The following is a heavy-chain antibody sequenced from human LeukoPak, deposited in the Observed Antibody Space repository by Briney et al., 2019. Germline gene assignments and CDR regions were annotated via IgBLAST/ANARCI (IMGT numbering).Heavy chain of an antibody. J-gene: IGHJ4*02. D-gene: IGHD1-26*01. CDR3: ASPTISRSLDY. CDR2: ISSSSSTI. V-gene: IGHV3-48*01. Sequence: GGSLRLSCAASGFTFSSYWMHWVRQAPGKGLEWVSYISSSSSTIYYADSVKGRFTISRDNAKNSLYLQMNSLRAEDTAVYYCASPTISRSLDYWGQGTLVTVSS. CDR1: GFTFSSYW.